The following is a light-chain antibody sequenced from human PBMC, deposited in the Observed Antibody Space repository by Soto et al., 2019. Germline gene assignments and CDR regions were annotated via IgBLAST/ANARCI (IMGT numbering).Light chain of an antibody. J-gene: IGLJ1*01. CDR1: NIGSKS. CDR3: AAWDDSLSDV. Sequence: SYELTQPPSVSVAPGQTARITCGGNNIGSKSVHWYQQKPGQAPVLVVYDDSDRPSGIPERFSGSNSGTSASLAISGLQSEDEADYYCAAWDDSLSDVFGTGTKVTVL. CDR2: DDS. V-gene: IGLV3-21*02.